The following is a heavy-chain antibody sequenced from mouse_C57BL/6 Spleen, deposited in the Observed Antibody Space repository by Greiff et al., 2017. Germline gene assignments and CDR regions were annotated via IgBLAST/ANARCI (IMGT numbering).Heavy chain of an antibody. J-gene: IGHJ3*01. CDR2: IDPSDSYT. Sequence: VKLQQPGAELVMPGASVKLSCKASGYTFTSYWMHWVKQRPGQGLEWIGEIDPSDSYTNYNQKFKGKSTLTVDKSSSTAYMQLSSLTSEDSAVYYCARCPYDYATGFAYWGQGTLVTVSA. V-gene: IGHV1-69*01. D-gene: IGHD2-4*01. CDR3: ARCPYDYATGFAY. CDR1: GYTFTSYW.